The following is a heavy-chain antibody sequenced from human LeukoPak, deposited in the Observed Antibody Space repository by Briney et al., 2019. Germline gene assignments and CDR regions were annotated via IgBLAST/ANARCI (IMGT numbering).Heavy chain of an antibody. CDR3: AKAPPRIAVADSRTLDY. D-gene: IGHD6-19*01. V-gene: IGHV3-7*01. Sequence: GGSLRLSCAASGFTFSNYWMSWVRQAPGKGLEFMANIKEAGSDKYYVDSVKGRFTISRDNDKNSVHLQMNNLRAEDTAVYYCAKAPPRIAVADSRTLDYWGQGTLVTVSS. J-gene: IGHJ4*02. CDR2: IKEAGSDK. CDR1: GFTFSNYW.